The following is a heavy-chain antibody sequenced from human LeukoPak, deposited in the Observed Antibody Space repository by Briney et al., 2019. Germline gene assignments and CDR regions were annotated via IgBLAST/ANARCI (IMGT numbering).Heavy chain of an antibody. J-gene: IGHJ3*02. CDR3: ARGADIVVVPAAIGMNAFDI. D-gene: IGHD2-2*02. CDR1: GYTFTGYY. V-gene: IGHV1-2*02. Sequence: ASVKVSCKASGYTFTGYYMHWVRQAPGQGLEWMGWINPNSGGTNYAQKFQGRVTMTRDTSISTAYMELSRLRSDDTAVYYCARGADIVVVPAAIGMNAFDIWAKGQWSPSLQ. CDR2: INPNSGGT.